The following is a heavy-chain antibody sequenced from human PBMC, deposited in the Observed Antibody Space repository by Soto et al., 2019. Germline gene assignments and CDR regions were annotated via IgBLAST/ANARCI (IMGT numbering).Heavy chain of an antibody. V-gene: IGHV4-34*01. CDR3: ARAKGTLLWFGELLDNWFDP. D-gene: IGHD3-10*01. CDR2: INHSGST. J-gene: IGHJ5*02. CDR1: GGSFSGYY. Sequence: PSETLSLTCAVYGGSFSGYYWSWIRQPPGKGLEWIGEINHSGSTNYNPSLKSRVTISVDTSKNQFSLKLSSVTAADTAVYYCARAKGTLLWFGELLDNWFDPWGQGTLVT.